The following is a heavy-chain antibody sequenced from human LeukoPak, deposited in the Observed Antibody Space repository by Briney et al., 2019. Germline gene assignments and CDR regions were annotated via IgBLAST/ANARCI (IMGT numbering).Heavy chain of an antibody. J-gene: IGHJ4*02. CDR2: ISSSSSTI. V-gene: IGHV3-48*01. CDR1: GFTFSSYS. CDR3: ARAPRDFASDY. Sequence: GGSLRLSCAASGFTFSSYSMNWVRQAPGKGLEWVSYISSSSSTIYYADSVKGRFTISRDNAKNSLYLQMNSLRAEDTAMYYCARAPRDFASDYWGQGTLVTVSS. D-gene: IGHD3-3*01.